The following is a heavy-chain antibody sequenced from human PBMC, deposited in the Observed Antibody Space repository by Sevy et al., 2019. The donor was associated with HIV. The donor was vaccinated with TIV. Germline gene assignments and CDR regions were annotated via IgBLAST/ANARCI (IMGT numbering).Heavy chain of an antibody. CDR2: LFYSDSP. CDR3: ARSQNVDSAPFDY. Sequence: SETLSLTCTVSGGSISTGDYYWSWIRQPPGKGLEWIGYLFYSDSPHYSPSLKSRLTISVDMSKNKVYLKLSSVTAADTAVYFCARSQNVDSAPFDYWGQRALVTVSS. D-gene: IGHD5-18*01. CDR1: GGSISTGDYY. V-gene: IGHV4-30-4*01. J-gene: IGHJ4*02.